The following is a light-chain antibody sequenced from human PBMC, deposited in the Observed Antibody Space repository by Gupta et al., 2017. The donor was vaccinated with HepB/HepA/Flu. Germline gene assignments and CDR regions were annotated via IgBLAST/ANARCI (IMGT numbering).Light chain of an antibody. CDR3: GTWDTRLSVVV. CDR2: DNV. Sequence: QSAVTQSPSVSAALGQTVTILCYGSSSNIVSNYVSWYQQVPGKAPKLLIYDNVLRPSGIADRFSGSKSGTLATLGVTGLQTGDEADYYCGTWDTRLSVVVFGGGTKLTVL. CDR1: SSNIVSNY. J-gene: IGLJ2*01. V-gene: IGLV1-51*01.